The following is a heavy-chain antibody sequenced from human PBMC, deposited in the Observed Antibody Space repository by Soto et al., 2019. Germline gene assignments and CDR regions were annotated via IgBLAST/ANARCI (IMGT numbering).Heavy chain of an antibody. J-gene: IGHJ4*02. D-gene: IGHD3-10*01. CDR3: ARHKSTMVLDY. Sequence: PSETLSLTCAVYGGSFSGYYWTWIRQPPGTGLEWIGEINHSGSTNYNPSLKSRVTISVDTSKNQFSLKLTSVTAADTAVYYCARHKSTMVLDYWGQGTLVTVS. CDR1: GGSFSGYY. CDR2: INHSGST. V-gene: IGHV4-34*01.